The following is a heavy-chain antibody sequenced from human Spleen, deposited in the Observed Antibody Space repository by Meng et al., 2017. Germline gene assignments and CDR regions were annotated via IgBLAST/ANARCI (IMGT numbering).Heavy chain of an antibody. CDR3: AKERVSWTQVAIHY. V-gene: IGHV3-53*01. CDR2: IYSGGST. D-gene: IGHD2-21*01. J-gene: IGHJ4*02. Sequence: GESLKISCAASGFTVSSNYMSWVRQAPGKGLEWVSVIYSGGSTYYADSVKGRFTISRDNSRNTLYLQMDSVRAEDTAIYYCAKERVSWTQVAIHYWGQGTLVTVSS. CDR1: GFTVSSNY.